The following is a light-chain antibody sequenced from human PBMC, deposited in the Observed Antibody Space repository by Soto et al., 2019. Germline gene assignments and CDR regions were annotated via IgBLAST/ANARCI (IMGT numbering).Light chain of an antibody. V-gene: IGKV3-15*01. CDR1: QSVSIN. J-gene: IGKJ2*01. Sequence: EIVMTQSPATLSVSPGERATLSCRASQSVSINLAWYQQKPGQAPRLLISGASTRATGNPGRFSGSGSGTEFTLTISSLWPVNFAAYYCPQSNNPPPYTFGQGTNVDIK. CDR2: GAS. CDR3: PQSNNPPPYT.